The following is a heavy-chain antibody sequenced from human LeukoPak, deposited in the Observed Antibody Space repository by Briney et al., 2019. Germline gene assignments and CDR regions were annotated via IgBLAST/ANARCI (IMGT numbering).Heavy chain of an antibody. Sequence: PGGSLRLSCAASGFSFSSYGIHRVRQAPGKGLEWVAFIRFDGSNEYYADSVRGRFTISRDNSKNTVYLQLNSLRAEDTAVYHCARGRDTRSYYILYWGQGTLVTVSS. CDR2: IRFDGSNE. CDR3: ARGRDTRSYYILY. CDR1: GFSFSSYG. D-gene: IGHD3-10*01. J-gene: IGHJ4*02. V-gene: IGHV3-30*02.